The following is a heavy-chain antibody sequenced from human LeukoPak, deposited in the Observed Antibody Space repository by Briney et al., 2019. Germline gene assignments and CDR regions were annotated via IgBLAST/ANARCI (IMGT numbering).Heavy chain of an antibody. CDR2: IYTSGST. CDR3: ARVYYGRTYDYWYFDL. Sequence: PSETLSLTCTVSGGSISSYYWSWIRQPAGKGLEWIGRIYTSGSTNYNPSLKSRVTMSVDTSKNQFSLKLSSVTAADTAVYFCARVYYGRTYDYWYFDLWGRGTLATVSS. V-gene: IGHV4-4*07. CDR1: GGSISSYY. J-gene: IGHJ2*01. D-gene: IGHD3-10*01.